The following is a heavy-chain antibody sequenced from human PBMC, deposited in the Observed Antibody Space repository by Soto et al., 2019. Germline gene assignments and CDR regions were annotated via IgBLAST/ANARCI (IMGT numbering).Heavy chain of an antibody. CDR3: ARGQTTVTTNRLNY. CDR2: MNPNSGNT. CDR1: GYTFTSYD. Sequence: QVQLVQSGAEVKKPGASVKVSCKASGYTFTSYDINWVRQATGQGLEWMGWMNPNSGNTGYAQKFQGRVTRTRNTSISTAYMELSSLSSEDTAVYYCARGQTTVTTNRLNYWGQGTLVTVSS. V-gene: IGHV1-8*01. D-gene: IGHD4-17*01. J-gene: IGHJ4*02.